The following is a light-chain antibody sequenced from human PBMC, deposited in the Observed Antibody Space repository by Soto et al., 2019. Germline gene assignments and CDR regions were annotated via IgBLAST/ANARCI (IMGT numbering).Light chain of an antibody. CDR1: AGLSSY. V-gene: IGKV1-39*01. Sequence: DIQGTQAPSSLSASVGDSVTITCRAGAGLSSYFSWYQQKPGKDPKLLISSASSLQSGVPSRFSRSGSGTDFTLTISSLQPEDFATYYFQQSYSPPLTFGQGTKVEIK. CDR3: QQSYSPPLT. CDR2: SAS. J-gene: IGKJ1*01.